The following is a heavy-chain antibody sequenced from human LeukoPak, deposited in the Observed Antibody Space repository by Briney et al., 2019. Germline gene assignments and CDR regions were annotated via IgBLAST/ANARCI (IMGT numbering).Heavy chain of an antibody. J-gene: IGHJ6*02. CDR3: VRGDYNYYGMDV. Sequence: GASVQVSCKASGYTFTSYDINWVRQATGQGLEWMGWMNLNSGNTGYAQNFQGRVTMTRNTSISTAYMELSSLGSEDTAVYYCVRGDYNYYGMDVWGQGTTVTVPS. V-gene: IGHV1-8*01. CDR1: GYTFTSYD. CDR2: MNLNSGNT.